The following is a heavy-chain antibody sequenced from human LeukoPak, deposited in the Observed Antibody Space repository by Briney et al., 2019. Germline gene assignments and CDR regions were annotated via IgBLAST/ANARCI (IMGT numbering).Heavy chain of an antibody. J-gene: IGHJ4*02. CDR1: GFTFSSYS. V-gene: IGHV3-23*01. CDR3: AKVGGRVGCYDY. D-gene: IGHD2-15*01. Sequence: GGSLRLSCAASGFTFSSYSMNWVRQAPGKGLEWVSAISGSGGSTYYADSVKGRFTISRDNSKNTLYLQMNSLRAEDTAVYYCAKVGGRVGCYDYWGQGTLVTVSS. CDR2: ISGSGGST.